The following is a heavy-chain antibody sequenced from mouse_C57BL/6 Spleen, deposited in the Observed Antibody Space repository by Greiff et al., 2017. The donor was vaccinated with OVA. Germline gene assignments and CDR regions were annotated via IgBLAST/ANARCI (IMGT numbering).Heavy chain of an antibody. CDR2: IYPGSGNT. D-gene: IGHD1-3*01. CDR3: ARNSSWYFDV. Sequence: VQLQQSGAELVRPGASVKLSCKASGYTFTDYYINWVKQRPGPGLEWIARIYPGSGNTYYNEKFKGKATLTAEKSSSTAYMQLSSLTSEDSAVYFCARNSSWYFDVWGTGTTVTVSS. V-gene: IGHV1-76*01. J-gene: IGHJ1*03. CDR1: GYTFTDYY.